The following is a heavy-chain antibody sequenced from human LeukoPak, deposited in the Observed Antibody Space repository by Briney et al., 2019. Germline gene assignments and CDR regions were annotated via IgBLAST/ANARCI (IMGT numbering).Heavy chain of an antibody. V-gene: IGHV4-38-2*02. CDR3: ARDAPSSPNGY. Sequence: SETLSLTCAVSGYSLRSGYYWGWIRQPPGKGLEWIGSIYQSGSTHYNPSLKSRLTISVDTSKNQFSLKLSSVTAADTAVYYCARDAPSSPNGYWGQGTLVTVSS. J-gene: IGHJ4*02. CDR2: IYQSGST. CDR1: GYSLRSGYY. D-gene: IGHD2-2*01.